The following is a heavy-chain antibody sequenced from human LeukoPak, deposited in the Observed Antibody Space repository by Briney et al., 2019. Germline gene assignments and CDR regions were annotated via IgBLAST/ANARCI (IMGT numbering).Heavy chain of an antibody. CDR3: ASRPMVRGVATAVDY. V-gene: IGHV1-8*01. J-gene: IGHJ4*02. Sequence: ASVKVSCKASGYTFTSYDIDWVRQATGQGLEWMGWMNPNSGNTGYAQKFQGRVTMTRNTSISTAYMELSSLRSEDTAVYYCASRPMVRGVATAVDYWGQGTLVTVSS. CDR1: GYTFTSYD. D-gene: IGHD3-10*01. CDR2: MNPNSGNT.